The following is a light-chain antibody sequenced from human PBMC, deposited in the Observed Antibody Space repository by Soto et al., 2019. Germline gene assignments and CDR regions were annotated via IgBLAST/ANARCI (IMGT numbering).Light chain of an antibody. CDR1: QSVSSN. CDR3: QQYNNWFT. V-gene: IGKV3-15*01. J-gene: IGKJ4*01. Sequence: EILMTQSPATLSVSPGERATLSCRASQSVSSNLAWYQQKPGQAPRLLIYGASTRATGIPARFSGSGSGTEFSLTISSLQSEDFAVYYCQQYNNWFTFGGGTKVEIK. CDR2: GAS.